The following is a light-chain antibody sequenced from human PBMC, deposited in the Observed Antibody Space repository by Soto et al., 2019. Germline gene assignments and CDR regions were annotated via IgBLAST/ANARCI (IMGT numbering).Light chain of an antibody. J-gene: IGKJ2*01. CDR1: QSVLYSSNNKNY. Sequence: DIVMTQSPDSLAVSLGERATINCKSSQSVLYSSNNKNYLAWYQQRPGQPPKLLIYWASTRESGVPDRFSGSGSGTDFPLTITSLQAEDVAVYYCQQCESTPPTFGRGTKLEIK. CDR3: QQCESTPPT. V-gene: IGKV4-1*01. CDR2: WAS.